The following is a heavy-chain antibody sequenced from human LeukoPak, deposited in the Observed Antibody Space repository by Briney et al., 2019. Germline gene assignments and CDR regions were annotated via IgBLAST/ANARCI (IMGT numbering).Heavy chain of an antibody. CDR3: AREEQYNNFFDY. CDR2: INPNSGDT. J-gene: IGHJ4*02. D-gene: IGHD1/OR15-1a*01. V-gene: IGHV1-2*02. Sequence: ASVKVSCKASGYTLTDYYIHWVRQAPGQGLEWMGWINPNSGDTTYAQKFQGRVTMTRDTSISSAYMDLSRLNSDHTAVYFCAREEQYNNFFDYWGPGTLVTVSS. CDR1: GYTLTDYY.